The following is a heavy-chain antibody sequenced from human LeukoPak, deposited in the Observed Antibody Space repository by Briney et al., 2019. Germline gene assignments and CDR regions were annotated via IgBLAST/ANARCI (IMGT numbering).Heavy chain of an antibody. Sequence: GSLRLSCAASGFTVSSHYMSWVRQAPGKGLEWVSVIYSGGSTYYADSVKGRFTISRDNSENTLYLQMNSLRAEDTAVYYCARDVGGTYRGYFDYWGQGTLVTVSS. CDR1: GFTVSSHY. D-gene: IGHD1-26*01. CDR3: ARDVGGTYRGYFDY. CDR2: IYSGGST. J-gene: IGHJ4*02. V-gene: IGHV3-66*01.